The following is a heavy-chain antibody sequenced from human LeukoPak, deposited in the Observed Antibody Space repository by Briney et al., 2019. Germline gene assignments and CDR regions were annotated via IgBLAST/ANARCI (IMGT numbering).Heavy chain of an antibody. J-gene: IGHJ4*02. CDR3: ARAIRWELPDFDY. D-gene: IGHD1-26*01. CDR1: GFTFSSYG. CDR2: ISYDGSNK. Sequence: AGGSLRLSCAASGFTFSSYGMHWVRQAPGKGLEWVAVISYDGSNKYYADSVKGRFTISRDNSKNTLYLQMNSLRAEDTAVYYCARAIRWELPDFDYWGQGTLVTVSS. V-gene: IGHV3-30*03.